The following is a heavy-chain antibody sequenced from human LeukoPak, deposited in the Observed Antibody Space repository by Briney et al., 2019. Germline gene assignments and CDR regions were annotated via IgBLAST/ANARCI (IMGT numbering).Heavy chain of an antibody. V-gene: IGHV3-53*01. Sequence: GGSLRLSCAASGFTVSSNYMSWVRQAPGKGLEWVSVIYSGGSTYYADSVKGRFTISRDNSKNTLYLQMNSLRAGDTAVYYCARSRGDSSGYSFDYWGQGTLVTVSS. CDR3: ARSRGDSSGYSFDY. CDR2: IYSGGST. D-gene: IGHD3-22*01. J-gene: IGHJ4*02. CDR1: GFTVSSNY.